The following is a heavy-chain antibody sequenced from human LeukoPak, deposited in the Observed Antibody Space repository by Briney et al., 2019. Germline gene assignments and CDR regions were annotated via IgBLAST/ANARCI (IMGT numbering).Heavy chain of an antibody. CDR1: GGSFSGYY. CDR2: INHSGST. D-gene: IGHD3-16*02. J-gene: IGHJ4*02. CDR3: ARRRLYDYVWGSYRYTFGYFDY. V-gene: IGHV4-34*01. Sequence: PSETLSLTCAVYGGSFSGYYWSWIRQPPGKGLEWIGEINHSGSTNYNPSLKSRVTISVDMSKNQFSLKLSSVTAADTAVYYCARRRLYDYVWGSYRYTFGYFDYWGQGTLVTVSS.